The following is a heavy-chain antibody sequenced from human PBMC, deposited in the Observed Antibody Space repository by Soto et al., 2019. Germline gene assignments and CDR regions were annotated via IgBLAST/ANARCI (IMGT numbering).Heavy chain of an antibody. D-gene: IGHD2-21*02. V-gene: IGHV4-31*03. Sequence: SETLSLTCTVSGGSIISGGYYFSCIRQHPWKGLELIGYIYYSGSTYYNPSLKSRVTISVDTSKNQFSLKLSSVTAADTAVYYCARGGCGGDCRMVGAFDIWGQGTMVTVSS. CDR1: GGSIISGGYY. CDR2: IYYSGST. J-gene: IGHJ3*02. CDR3: ARGGCGGDCRMVGAFDI.